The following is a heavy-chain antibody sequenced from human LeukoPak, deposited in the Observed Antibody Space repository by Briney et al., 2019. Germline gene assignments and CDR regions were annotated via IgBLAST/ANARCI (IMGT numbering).Heavy chain of an antibody. CDR2: IRYDGNNK. D-gene: IGHD2-2*01. CDR1: GFPFSDYG. Sequence: PGGSLRLSCAASGFPFSDYGMHWVRQAPGKGLEWVAFIRYDGNNKYYADSVKGRFTISRDNSKNTLYLQMNSLRSEDTAVYYCARGSFVVPAAMFDYWGQGTLVTVSS. J-gene: IGHJ4*02. CDR3: ARGSFVVPAAMFDY. V-gene: IGHV3-30*02.